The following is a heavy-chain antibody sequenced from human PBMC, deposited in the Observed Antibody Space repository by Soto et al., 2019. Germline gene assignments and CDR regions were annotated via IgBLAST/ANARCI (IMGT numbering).Heavy chain of an antibody. CDR2: ISYDGINK. CDR3: VQDRGPFGDARERGDY. J-gene: IGHJ4*02. V-gene: IGHV3-30*18. Sequence: QVQLVESGGGVVQPGRSLRLSCAASGFIFSRCGMHWVRQAPGKGLEWVAVISYDGINKYYEDSVKGRFAISRDNSKNTLYLQMNSMSADATAVYYCVQDRGPFGDARERGDYWGQGTLVAVSS. CDR1: GFIFSRCG. D-gene: IGHD3-16*01.